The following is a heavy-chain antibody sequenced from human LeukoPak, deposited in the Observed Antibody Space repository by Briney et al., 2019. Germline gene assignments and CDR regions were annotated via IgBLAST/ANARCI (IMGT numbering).Heavy chain of an antibody. CDR1: GFTFSSYG. CDR3: AKDRFKDNGIAAAGTPQPDY. J-gene: IGHJ4*02. Sequence: PGGSLRLSCAASGFTFSSYGMSWVRQAPEKGLEWVSAISGSGGSTYFGHSVKGRFTISRDNSKNTMYLQMSSLRAEDTAVYYCAKDRFKDNGIAAAGTPQPDYWGQGTLVTVSS. D-gene: IGHD6-13*01. V-gene: IGHV3-23*01. CDR2: ISGSGGST.